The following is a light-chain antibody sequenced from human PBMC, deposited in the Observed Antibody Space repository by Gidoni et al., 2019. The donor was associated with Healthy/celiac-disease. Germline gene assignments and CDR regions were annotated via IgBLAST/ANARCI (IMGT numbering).Light chain of an antibody. CDR3: QVWDSSSDHWV. Sequence: SYVLPQPPSVSVAPGQTARITWGGNNIGSKSVHWYQQKPGQAPVLVVDDDSDRPSGIPERFSGSNSGNTATLTISRVEAGDEADYYCQVWDSSSDHWVFGGGTKLTVL. V-gene: IGLV3-21*02. CDR2: DDS. J-gene: IGLJ3*02. CDR1: NIGSKS.